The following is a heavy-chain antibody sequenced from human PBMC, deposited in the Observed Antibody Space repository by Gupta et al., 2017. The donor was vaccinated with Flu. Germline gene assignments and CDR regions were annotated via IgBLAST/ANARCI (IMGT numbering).Heavy chain of an antibody. CDR1: GFTFTNAW. J-gene: IGHJ4*02. Sequence: EGQLVESGGGLVKPGGSLRLSCGASGFTFTNAWMSWVRQAPGKGVEWVGRVRSKFDGGTTDYNSPVEGRFTISRDDSKNTLYLQMSRLKSEDTAVYYCATDNTVDDSAPFCDKWDQGTLVTVSS. D-gene: IGHD1-1*01. CDR3: ATDNTVDDSAPFCDK. CDR2: VRSKFDGGTT. V-gene: IGHV3-15*01.